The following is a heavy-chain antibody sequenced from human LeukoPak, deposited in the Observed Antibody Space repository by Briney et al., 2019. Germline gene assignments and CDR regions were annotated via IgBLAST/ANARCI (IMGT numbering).Heavy chain of an antibody. Sequence: ASVTVSCKASGYTFTSYGISWVRQAPGQGLEWMGWISAYNGNTNYAQKLQGRVTMTTDTSTSTAYMELRSLRSDDTAVYYCARDRPGYYDSSGSPFNYWGQGTLVTVSS. V-gene: IGHV1-18*01. CDR1: GYTFTSYG. CDR3: ARDRPGYYDSSGSPFNY. CDR2: ISAYNGNT. J-gene: IGHJ4*02. D-gene: IGHD3-22*01.